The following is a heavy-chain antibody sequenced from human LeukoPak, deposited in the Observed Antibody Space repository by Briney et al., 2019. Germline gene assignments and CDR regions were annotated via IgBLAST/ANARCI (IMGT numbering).Heavy chain of an antibody. V-gene: IGHV3-23*01. D-gene: IGHD3-22*01. CDR3: AKARYYDSSGYYLDY. CDR2: ISGSGGST. Sequence: PGGSLRLSCAASGFTFSSYAMSWARQAPGKGLEWVSAISGSGGSTYYADSVKGRFTISRDNSKNTLYLQMNSLRAEDTAVYYCAKARYYDSSGYYLDYWGQGTLVTVSS. CDR1: GFTFSSYA. J-gene: IGHJ4*02.